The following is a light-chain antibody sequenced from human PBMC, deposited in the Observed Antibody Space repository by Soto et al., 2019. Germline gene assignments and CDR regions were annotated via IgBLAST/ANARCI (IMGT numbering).Light chain of an antibody. Sequence: EIVLTQSPGTLSLSPGERATLSCRASQSVSSSYFAWYQQKPGQAPRLLIYGTSRRATGVPDRFSGSGSGADFTLTISRLEPEDFAVYYCQQYGPSLPMYTFGQGTELEI. V-gene: IGKV3-20*01. CDR1: QSVSSSY. CDR3: QQYGPSLPMYT. J-gene: IGKJ2*01. CDR2: GTS.